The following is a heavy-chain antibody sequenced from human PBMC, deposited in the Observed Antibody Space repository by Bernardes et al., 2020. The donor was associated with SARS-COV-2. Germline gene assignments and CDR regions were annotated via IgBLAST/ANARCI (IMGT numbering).Heavy chain of an antibody. CDR2: IYYSGST. CDR3: ARVLGVYDFWSGYYTADAFDI. CDR1: GGSISSGGYY. V-gene: IGHV4-31*03. J-gene: IGHJ3*02. Sequence: TLSLTCTVSGGSISSGGYYWSWIRQHPGKGLEWIGYIYYSGSTYYNPPLKSRVPISVDTPKNQFSLKLISVTAAHTAVYYCARVLGVYDFWSGYYTADAFDIWGQGTMVTVSS. D-gene: IGHD3-3*01.